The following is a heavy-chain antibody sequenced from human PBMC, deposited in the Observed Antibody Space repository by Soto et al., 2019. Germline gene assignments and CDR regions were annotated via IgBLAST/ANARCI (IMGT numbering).Heavy chain of an antibody. J-gene: IGHJ6*03. D-gene: IGHD2-2*01. Sequence: PGGSLRLSCAASGFTSNSYTMAWVRQAPGKGLEWVSSISGSSSSTIYYADSVKGRFTISRDNAKNSLYLQMNSLRAEDTAVYYCATAHCSSTSCRYYYYYYMDVWGKGTTVTVSS. V-gene: IGHV3-48*01. CDR3: ATAHCSSTSCRYYYYYYMDV. CDR2: ISGSSSSTI. CDR1: GFTSNSYT.